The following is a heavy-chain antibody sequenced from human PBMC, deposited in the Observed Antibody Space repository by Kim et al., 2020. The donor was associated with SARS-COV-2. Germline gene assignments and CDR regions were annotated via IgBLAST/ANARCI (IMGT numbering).Heavy chain of an antibody. J-gene: IGHJ6*02. CDR2: ISSSGSTI. D-gene: IGHD3-10*01. CDR1: GFTFSSYE. Sequence: GGSLRLSCAASGFTFSSYEMNWVRQAPGKGLEWVSYISSSGSTIYYADSVKGRFTISRDNAKNSLYLQMNSLRAEDTAVYYCARDIGPGGWVDYYGSGSYYGMDVWGQGTTVTVSS. CDR3: ARDIGPGGWVDYYGSGSYYGMDV. V-gene: IGHV3-48*03.